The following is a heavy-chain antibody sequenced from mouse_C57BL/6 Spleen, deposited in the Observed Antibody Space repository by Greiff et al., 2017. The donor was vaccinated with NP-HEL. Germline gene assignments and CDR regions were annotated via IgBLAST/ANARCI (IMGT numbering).Heavy chain of an antibody. V-gene: IGHV1-15*01. J-gene: IGHJ4*01. Sequence: QVQLKQSGAELVRPGASVTLSCKASGYTFTDYEMHWVKQTPVHGLEWIGAIDPETGGTAYNQKFKGKAILTADKSSSTAYMELRSLTSEDSAVYYCTRGGYGSSSYYAMDYWGQGTSVTVSS. CDR3: TRGGYGSSSYYAMDY. D-gene: IGHD1-1*01. CDR2: IDPETGGT. CDR1: GYTFTDYE.